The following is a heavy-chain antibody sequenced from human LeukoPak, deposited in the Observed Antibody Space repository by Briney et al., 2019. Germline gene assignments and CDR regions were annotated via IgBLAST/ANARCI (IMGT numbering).Heavy chain of an antibody. J-gene: IGHJ4*02. CDR3: AREGHIGGSGRRGFDY. Sequence: PGGSLRLSCAASGFTFSTYEMNWVRQAPGKGLEWLSHISSSGDTIYYADSVKGRFTISRDSAKNSLYLQMNSLRAEDTAVYYCAREGHIGGSGRRGFDYRGQGTLVTVSS. D-gene: IGHD3-10*01. CDR1: GFTFSTYE. V-gene: IGHV3-48*03. CDR2: ISSSGDTI.